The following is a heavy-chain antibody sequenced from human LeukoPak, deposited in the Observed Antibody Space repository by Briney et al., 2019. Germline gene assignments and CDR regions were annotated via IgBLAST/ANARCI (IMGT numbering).Heavy chain of an antibody. CDR2: IYSGGST. V-gene: IGHV3-66*01. CDR3: ARDLAVAGTRTFDY. J-gene: IGHJ4*02. CDR1: GFTVSSNY. Sequence: GSLRLSCAASGFTVSSNYMSWVRQAPGKGLEWVSVIYSGGSTYYADSVKGRFTISRDNSKNTLHLQMNSLRPEDTAVYYCARDLAVAGTRTFDYWGQGTLVTVSS. D-gene: IGHD6-19*01.